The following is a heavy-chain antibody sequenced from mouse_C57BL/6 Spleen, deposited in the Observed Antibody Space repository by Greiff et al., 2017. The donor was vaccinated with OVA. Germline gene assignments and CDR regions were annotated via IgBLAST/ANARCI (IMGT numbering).Heavy chain of an antibody. CDR1: GYTFTSYG. D-gene: IGHD1-1*01. CDR3: ARGHSTVVATRYFDV. Sequence: QVQLKQSGAELARPGASVKLSCKASGYTFTSYGIRWVQQITGQGLAWIGEIYPRSGNTYYNEKFKGKATLTADKSSSTAYMELRSLTSEDSAVYFGARGHSTVVATRYFDVWGTGTTVTVSS. CDR2: IYPRSGNT. J-gene: IGHJ1*03. V-gene: IGHV1-81*01.